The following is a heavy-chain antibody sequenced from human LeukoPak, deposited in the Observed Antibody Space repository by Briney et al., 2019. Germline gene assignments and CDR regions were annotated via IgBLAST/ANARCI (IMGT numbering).Heavy chain of an antibody. CDR3: ARSGASAGSTWTFDS. J-gene: IGHJ4*02. CDR2: ISSDGSTT. CDR1: GFTFSSHG. Sequence: GGSLRLSCTASGFTFSSHGMHWVRQAPGKGLVWVSRISSDGSTTTYADSVKGRFTISRDNAKNTLYLQVDSLRGEDSAVYYCARSGASAGSTWTFDSWGQGTLVTVSS. D-gene: IGHD3/OR15-3a*01. V-gene: IGHV3-74*01.